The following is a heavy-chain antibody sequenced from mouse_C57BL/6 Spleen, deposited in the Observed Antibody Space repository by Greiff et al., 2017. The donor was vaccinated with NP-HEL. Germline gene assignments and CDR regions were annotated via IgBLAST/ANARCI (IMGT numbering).Heavy chain of an antibody. CDR1: GYAFSSSW. CDR3: ARTFYYAMDY. V-gene: IGHV1-82*01. CDR2: IYPGDGDT. Sequence: QVQLQQSGPELVKPGASVKISCKASGYAFSSSWMNWVKQRPGKGLEWIGRIYPGDGDTNYNGKFKGKATLTADKSSSPAYMQLSSLTSEDSAVYFCARTFYYAMDYWGQGTSVTVSS. J-gene: IGHJ4*01.